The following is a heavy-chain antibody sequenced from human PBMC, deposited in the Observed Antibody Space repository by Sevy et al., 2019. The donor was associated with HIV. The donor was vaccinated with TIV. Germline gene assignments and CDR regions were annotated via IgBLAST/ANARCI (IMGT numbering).Heavy chain of an antibody. CDR1: GYTFTGYY. CDR2: INPNSGGT. V-gene: IGHV1-2*02. D-gene: IGHD6-6*01. Sequence: ASVKVSCKASGYTFTGYYMHWVRQAPGQGLEWMGWINPNSGGTNYAQKFQGRVTMTRDTSISTAYMELSRLRSDDTAVYYCARVGAARYPSTWFDPWGKGTLVTVSS. CDR3: ARVGAARYPSTWFDP. J-gene: IGHJ5*02.